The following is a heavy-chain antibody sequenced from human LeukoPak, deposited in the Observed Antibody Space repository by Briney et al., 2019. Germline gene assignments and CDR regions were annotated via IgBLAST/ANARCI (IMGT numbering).Heavy chain of an antibody. CDR2: FHYSGRT. V-gene: IGHV4-59*01. D-gene: IGHD5-18*01. J-gene: IGHJ4*02. CDR3: ARCAAMDDDYFDY. CDR1: GGSIRNYF. Sequence: PSETLSLTCTFAGGSIRNYFWSWIRKPPGKVLEWIVYFHYSGRTIHNPSLKSRLTISVDTSKNQFSLRLSSVTAADTAVYYCARCAAMDDDYFDYWGQGTLVTVSS.